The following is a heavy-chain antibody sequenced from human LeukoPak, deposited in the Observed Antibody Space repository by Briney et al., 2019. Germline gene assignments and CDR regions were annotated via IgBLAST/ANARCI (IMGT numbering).Heavy chain of an antibody. Sequence: SVTVSCTASGFTFTISAVQWVRQARGQRLEWIGWIVVGSGNTNYAQKFQERVTITRDMSTSTAHMELSSLRSDDTAVYYCARVARSSGWYYFDYWGQGTLVTVSS. J-gene: IGHJ4*02. D-gene: IGHD6-19*01. CDR3: ARVARSSGWYYFDY. CDR2: IVVGSGNT. V-gene: IGHV1-58*01. CDR1: GFTFTISA.